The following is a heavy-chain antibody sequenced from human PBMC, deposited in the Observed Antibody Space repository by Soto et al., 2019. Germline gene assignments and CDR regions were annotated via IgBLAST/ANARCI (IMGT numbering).Heavy chain of an antibody. J-gene: IGHJ4*02. D-gene: IGHD2-8*02. CDR1: GFTFSHAW. Sequence: PGGSLRVSCAASGFTFSHAWMSWVLQAPGKGLEGVCRIKSNTEGGNTYYADSVKGRFTISRDNSKNTLYMQMNSLRAEDTAVYYCAKQGSGLYWYFDYCGQGALVTFHS. CDR2: IKSNTEGGNT. CDR3: AKQGSGLYWYFDY. V-gene: IGHV3-15*01.